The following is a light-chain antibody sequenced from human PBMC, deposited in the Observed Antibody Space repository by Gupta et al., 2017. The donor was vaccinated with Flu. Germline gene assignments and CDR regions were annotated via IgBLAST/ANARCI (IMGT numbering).Light chain of an antibody. Sequence: EIVLTQSPGTLSLSPGERATLSCRASQSVSSSYLAWYQQKPGQAPRLLIYGASSRATGIPDRFSGSGSGTDFTLTISRLEPEDFAVYYCQQYGSSPRKRSVTFGGGTKVEIK. CDR1: QSVSSSY. J-gene: IGKJ4*01. CDR2: GAS. CDR3: QQYGSSPRKRSVT. V-gene: IGKV3-20*01.